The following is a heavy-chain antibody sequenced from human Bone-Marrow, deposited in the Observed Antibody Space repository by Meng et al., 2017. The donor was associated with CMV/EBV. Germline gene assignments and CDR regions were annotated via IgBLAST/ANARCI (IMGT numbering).Heavy chain of an antibody. Sequence: ASVKVSCKASGYTFTSYDINWVRQATGQGLEWMGWMNPNSGNTGYAQKFQGRVTITRNTSTSTAYMELSSLRSEDTAVYYCARDGSGDFWSGYYIGRASYYYYGMDVWGQGTTVTVSS. CDR3: ARDGSGDFWSGYYIGRASYYYYGMDV. J-gene: IGHJ6*02. V-gene: IGHV1-8*03. CDR2: MNPNSGNT. CDR1: GYTFTSYD. D-gene: IGHD3-3*01.